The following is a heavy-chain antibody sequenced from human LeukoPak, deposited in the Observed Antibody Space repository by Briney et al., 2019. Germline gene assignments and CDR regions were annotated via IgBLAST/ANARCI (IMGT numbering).Heavy chain of an antibody. J-gene: IGHJ4*02. CDR1: GFTVSSNY. D-gene: IGHD4-17*01. V-gene: IGHV3-66*01. CDR3: ASTFYGDSPPY. CDR2: VYSGGST. Sequence: GGSLRLSCAASGFTVSSNYMSWVRQAPGKGLEWVSVVYSGGSTYYADSVKGRFTISRDNSKNTLYLQMNSLRAEDTAVYYCASTFYGDSPPYWGQGTLVTVSS.